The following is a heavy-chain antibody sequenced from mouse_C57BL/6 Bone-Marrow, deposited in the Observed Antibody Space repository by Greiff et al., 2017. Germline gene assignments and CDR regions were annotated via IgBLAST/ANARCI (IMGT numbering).Heavy chain of an antibody. CDR3: ARRLLRDY. CDR1: GYTFTSYW. J-gene: IGHJ2*01. Sequence: QVQLQQPGAELVWPGTSVKLSCKASGYTFTSYWMHWVKQRPGQGLEWIGVIDPSDSYTNYNQKFKGKATLTVDTSSRTAYMQLSSLTSEDSAVYYCARRLLRDYWGQGTTLTVSS. D-gene: IGHD1-1*01. V-gene: IGHV1-59*01. CDR2: IDPSDSYT.